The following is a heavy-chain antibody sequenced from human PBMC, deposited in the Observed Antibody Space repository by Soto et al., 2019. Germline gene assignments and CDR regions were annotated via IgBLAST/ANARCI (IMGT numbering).Heavy chain of an antibody. J-gene: IGHJ5*02. V-gene: IGHV3-15*01. Sequence: KAGGSLRLSCAASGFTFSNAWMSWVRQAPGKGLEWVGRIKSKTDGGTTDYAAPVKGRFTISRDDSKNTLYLQMNSLKTEDTAVYYCTTVFSSGWYEDWFDPWGQGTLVTVSS. D-gene: IGHD6-19*01. CDR1: GFTFSNAW. CDR3: TTVFSSGWYEDWFDP. CDR2: IKSKTDGGTT.